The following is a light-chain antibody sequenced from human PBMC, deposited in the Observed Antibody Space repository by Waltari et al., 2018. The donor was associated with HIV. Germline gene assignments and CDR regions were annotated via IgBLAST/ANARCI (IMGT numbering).Light chain of an antibody. CDR2: EVS. CDR3: CSYAGSTNWV. V-gene: IGLV2-23*02. CDR1: SSDVGTYNL. J-gene: IGLJ3*02. Sequence: QSALTQPASVSGSPGQSITISCTGTSSDVGTYNLVSWYQQRPGKAPKLIISEVSQRPAGVSNHFSGSKYANTASPTISGLQAEDEADYYCCSYAGSTNWVFGGGTKLTVL.